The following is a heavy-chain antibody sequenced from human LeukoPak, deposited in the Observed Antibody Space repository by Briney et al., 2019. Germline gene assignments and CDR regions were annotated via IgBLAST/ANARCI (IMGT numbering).Heavy chain of an antibody. CDR3: ARDNGDYWFDY. Sequence: ASVKVSCKASGYTFTGYYMHWVRQAPGQGLEWMGWINPNSGGTNYAQKFQGRVAMTRDTSISTAYMELTRLRSDDTAVYYCARDNGDYWFDYWGQGTLVTVSS. J-gene: IGHJ4*02. CDR2: INPNSGGT. D-gene: IGHD4-17*01. V-gene: IGHV1-2*02. CDR1: GYTFTGYY.